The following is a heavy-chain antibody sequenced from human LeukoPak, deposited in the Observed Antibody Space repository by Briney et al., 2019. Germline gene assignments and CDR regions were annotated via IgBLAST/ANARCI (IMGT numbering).Heavy chain of an antibody. CDR3: ARERVTMVRGVIIRYFDY. CDR2: IYTSGST. D-gene: IGHD3-10*01. Sequence: SETLSLTCTVSGGSISTSNYYWSWIRQPAGKGLEWIGRIYTSGSTNYNPSLKSRVTMSVDTSKNQFPLKLSSVTAADTAVYYCARERVTMVRGVIIRYFDYWGQGTLVTVSS. J-gene: IGHJ4*02. V-gene: IGHV4-61*02. CDR1: GGSISTSNYY.